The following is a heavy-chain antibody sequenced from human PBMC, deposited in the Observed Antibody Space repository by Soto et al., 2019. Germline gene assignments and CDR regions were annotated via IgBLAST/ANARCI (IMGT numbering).Heavy chain of an antibody. D-gene: IGHD3-10*01. CDR3: AHRAYFDSGKQFDY. V-gene: IGHV2-5*02. CDR1: GFSLSTSGVG. J-gene: IGHJ4*02. CDR2: IYWDDEK. Sequence: QITLKESGPTLVKPTQTLTLTCTFSGFSLSTSGVGVGWIRQPPGKALEWLAIIYWDDEKRYSPSLKTRLTVTKDTLKNQVVLTMTNVDPVDTATYYCAHRAYFDSGKQFDYWGQGTLVSVSS.